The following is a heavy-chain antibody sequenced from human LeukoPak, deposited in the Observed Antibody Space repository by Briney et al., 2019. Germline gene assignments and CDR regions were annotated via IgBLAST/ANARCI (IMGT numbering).Heavy chain of an antibody. Sequence: GGSLRLSCAASGFTFSSYGMHWVRQAPGKGLEWVAVIWHDGSNKYYAGSVKGRFTISRDNSKNTLYLQINSLRAEDTAVYYCAKAMVRGAAVGYYYMDVWGKGTTVTVSS. CDR3: AKAMVRGAAVGYYYMDV. V-gene: IGHV3-33*06. J-gene: IGHJ6*03. CDR1: GFTFSSYG. D-gene: IGHD3-10*01. CDR2: IWHDGSNK.